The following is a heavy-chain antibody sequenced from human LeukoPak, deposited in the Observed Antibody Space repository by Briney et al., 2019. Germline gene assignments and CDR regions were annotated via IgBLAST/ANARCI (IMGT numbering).Heavy chain of an antibody. V-gene: IGHV1-3*03. CDR1: GYTFTSYA. CDR2: INAGNGNT. Sequence: ASVKVSCKASGYTFTSYALNWVRQAPGQGLEWMGWINAGNGNTKYSQEFQGRVTINRDTSASTAYMELSSLRSEDMALYYCARGSPTHFYGSGTFYKSRGQLNTWGQGTMVTVSS. CDR3: ARGSPTHFYGSGTFYKSRGQLNT. D-gene: IGHD3-10*01. J-gene: IGHJ3*02.